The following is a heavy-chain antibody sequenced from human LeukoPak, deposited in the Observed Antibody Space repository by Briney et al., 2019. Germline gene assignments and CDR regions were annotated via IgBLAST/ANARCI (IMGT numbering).Heavy chain of an antibody. J-gene: IGHJ4*02. D-gene: IGHD3-22*01. Sequence: SETLSLTCAVYGGSFSGYYWSWIRQPPGKGLEWIGEINHSGSTNYNPSLKSRVTISVDTSKNQFSLKLSSVTAADTAVYYCARGPTFFYDSGGYPTRYYYFDYWGQGTLVTVSS. CDR3: ARGPTFFYDSGGYPTRYYYFDY. CDR1: GGSFSGYY. CDR2: INHSGST. V-gene: IGHV4-34*01.